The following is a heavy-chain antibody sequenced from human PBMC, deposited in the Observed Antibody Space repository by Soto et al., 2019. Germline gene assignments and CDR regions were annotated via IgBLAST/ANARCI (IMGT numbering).Heavy chain of an antibody. V-gene: IGHV3-53*01. CDR2: IYSGGST. J-gene: IGHJ4*02. CDR3: ARVPDYAFFDY. D-gene: IGHD4-17*01. CDR1: GFTVSSNY. Sequence: PGGSLRLSCAASGFTVSSNYMSWVRQAPGKGLEWVSVIYSGGSTYYADSVKGRFTISRDNSKNTLYLQMNSLRAEDTAVYYCARVPDYAFFDYWGQGTLVTVSS.